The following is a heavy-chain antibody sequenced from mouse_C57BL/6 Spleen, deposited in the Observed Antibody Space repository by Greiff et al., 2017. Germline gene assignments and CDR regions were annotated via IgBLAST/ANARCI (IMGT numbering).Heavy chain of an antibody. Sequence: VQLQQSGAELVKPGASVKLSCKASGYTFTSYWMHWVKQRPGQGLEWIGMIHPNSGSTNYNEKFKSKATLTVDKSSSTAYMQLSSLTSEDSAVYYCAREGGRGDYYAMDYWGQGTSVTVSS. J-gene: IGHJ4*01. CDR2: IHPNSGST. CDR3: AREGGRGDYYAMDY. D-gene: IGHD3-3*01. V-gene: IGHV1-64*01. CDR1: GYTFTSYW.